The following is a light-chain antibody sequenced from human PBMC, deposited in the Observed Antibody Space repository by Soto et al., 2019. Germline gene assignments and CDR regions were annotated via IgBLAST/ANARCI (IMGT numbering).Light chain of an antibody. J-gene: IGKJ2*01. V-gene: IGKV1-9*01. Sequence: IQLTQSPSSLSESIGDIVTITCRASQDIASYLAWYQQKPGNAPKLLIYAASTLHSGVPSRFSGSGSGTDFALPSRSLQPEDFVTYYCQQLNVNLLFGQGTKLEIK. CDR2: AAS. CDR3: QQLNVNLL. CDR1: QDIASY.